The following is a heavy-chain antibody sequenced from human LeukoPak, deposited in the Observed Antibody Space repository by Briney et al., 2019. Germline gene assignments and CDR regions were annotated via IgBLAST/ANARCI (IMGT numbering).Heavy chain of an antibody. J-gene: IGHJ4*02. Sequence: SVKVSCKASGGTFSSYAISWVQQAPGQGLEWMGRIIPIFGTANYAQKFQGRVTITTDESTSTAYMELSSLRSEDTAVYYCARDAPPGIAAADWGQGTLVTVSS. CDR1: GGTFSSYA. CDR2: IIPIFGTA. V-gene: IGHV1-69*05. D-gene: IGHD6-25*01. CDR3: ARDAPPGIAAAD.